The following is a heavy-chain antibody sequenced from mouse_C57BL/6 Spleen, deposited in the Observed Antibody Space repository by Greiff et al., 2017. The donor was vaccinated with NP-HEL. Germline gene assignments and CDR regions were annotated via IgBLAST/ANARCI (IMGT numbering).Heavy chain of an antibody. CDR1: GYTFTSYW. Sequence: QVQLQQPGAELVKPGASVKLSCKASGYTFTSYWMQWVKQRPGQGLEWIGEIDPSDSYTNYNQKFKGKATLTVDTSSSTAYMQLSSLTSEDSAVYDCARPSNYHFDYWGQGTTLTVSS. J-gene: IGHJ2*01. V-gene: IGHV1-50*01. CDR2: IDPSDSYT. D-gene: IGHD2-5*01. CDR3: ARPSNYHFDY.